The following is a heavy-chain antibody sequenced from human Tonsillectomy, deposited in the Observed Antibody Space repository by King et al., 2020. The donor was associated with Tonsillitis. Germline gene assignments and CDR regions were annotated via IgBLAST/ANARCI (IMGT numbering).Heavy chain of an antibody. CDR3: ARRIVVLPAAIYDY. CDR2: IYYSGST. D-gene: IGHD2-2*01. Sequence: QLQLQESGPGLVKPSETLSLTCTVFGGSISSSSYYWGWIRQPPGKGLEWIGSIYYSGSTYYNPSLKSRVTISVDTSKNQFSLRLSSVTAADTAVYYCARRIVVLPAAIYDYWGQGSPVTVSS. V-gene: IGHV4-39*07. J-gene: IGHJ4*02. CDR1: GGSISSSSYY.